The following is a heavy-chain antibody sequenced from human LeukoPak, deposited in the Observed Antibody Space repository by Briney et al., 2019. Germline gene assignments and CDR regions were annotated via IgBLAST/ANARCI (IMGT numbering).Heavy chain of an antibody. Sequence: GESLKLSCEGSGYSFTNYWIAWVRQMPGQGLEWMGVIDPGDSDTRYSPSFRGQVTISADKTINTAYLQWTSLKASDSAMYYCARQGYCTSISCPREFDYWGQGALVTVSS. CDR3: ARQGYCTSISCPREFDY. D-gene: IGHD2-2*01. V-gene: IGHV5-51*01. CDR2: IDPGDSDT. CDR1: GYSFTNYW. J-gene: IGHJ4*02.